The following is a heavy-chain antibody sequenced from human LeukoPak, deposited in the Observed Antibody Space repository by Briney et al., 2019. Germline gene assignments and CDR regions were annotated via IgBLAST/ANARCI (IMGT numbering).Heavy chain of an antibody. CDR1: GFTFSSYA. V-gene: IGHV3-30-3*01. D-gene: IGHD6-13*01. J-gene: IGHJ4*02. Sequence: GGSLRLSCAASGFTFSSYAMHWVRQAPGKGLEWVAVISYEGSNKDYADSVKGRFTISRDNSMDTLYLQMNSLRAEDTAVYYCARTIIAASPSYFDYWGQGTPVTVSS. CDR2: ISYEGSNK. CDR3: ARTIIAASPSYFDY.